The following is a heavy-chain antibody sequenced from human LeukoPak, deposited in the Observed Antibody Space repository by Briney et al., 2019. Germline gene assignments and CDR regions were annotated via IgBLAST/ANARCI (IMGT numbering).Heavy chain of an antibody. Sequence: ASVKVSCKASGYTFTSYYMHSVRQAPGQGLEWMGIINPTGGSTNYAQKFQGRVTMTRDTSTNKVYMELSSLRSEDTAVYYCARAQYYFDSSGDYWGQGTLVTVSS. J-gene: IGHJ4*02. D-gene: IGHD3-22*01. CDR1: GYTFTSYY. CDR2: INPTGGST. V-gene: IGHV1-46*03. CDR3: ARAQYYFDSSGDY.